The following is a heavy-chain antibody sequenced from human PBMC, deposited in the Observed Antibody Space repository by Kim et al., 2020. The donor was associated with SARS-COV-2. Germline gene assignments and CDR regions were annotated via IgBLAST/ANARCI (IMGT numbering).Heavy chain of an antibody. CDR1: GFTVSDNY. CDR3: GRLKTGRAAALKGVGVLDT. V-gene: IGHV3-53*01. CDR2: IYTGGST. D-gene: IGHD6-13*01. Sequence: GGSLRLSCASSGFTVSDNYMTWVRQAPGKGLEWVSSIYTGGSTYYADSVKGRFSISRDSSKNTVSLQMNSLRAEDTAIYYCGRLKTGRAAALKGVGVLDTWGQGTLVTVSS. J-gene: IGHJ5*02.